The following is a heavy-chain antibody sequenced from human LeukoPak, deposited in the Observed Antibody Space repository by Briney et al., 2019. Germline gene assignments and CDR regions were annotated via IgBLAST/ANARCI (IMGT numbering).Heavy chain of an antibody. CDR1: GGSFSGYY. Sequence: PSETLSLTCAVYGGSFSGYYWSWIRQPPGKGLEWIGEINHSGSTNYNPSLKSRVTISVDTSKNQFSLKLSSVTAADTAVYYCARAFCSSTSCFKYWFDPWGQGTLVTVSS. V-gene: IGHV4-34*01. CDR3: ARAFCSSTSCFKYWFDP. J-gene: IGHJ5*02. D-gene: IGHD2-2*01. CDR2: INHSGST.